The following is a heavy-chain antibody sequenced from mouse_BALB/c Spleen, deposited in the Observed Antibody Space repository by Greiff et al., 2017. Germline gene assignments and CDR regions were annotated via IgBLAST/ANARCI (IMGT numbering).Heavy chain of an antibody. CDR3: ARSGAIFYFDY. V-gene: IGHV14-3*02. Sequence: VQLQQSGAELVKPGASVKLSCTASGFNIKDTYMHWVKQRPEQGLEWIGRIDPADGNTKYDPKFQGKATITADTSSNTAYLQLSSLTSEDTAVYYCARSGAIFYFDYWGQGTTLTVSS. D-gene: IGHD3-1*01. J-gene: IGHJ2*01. CDR1: GFNIKDTY. CDR2: IDPADGNT.